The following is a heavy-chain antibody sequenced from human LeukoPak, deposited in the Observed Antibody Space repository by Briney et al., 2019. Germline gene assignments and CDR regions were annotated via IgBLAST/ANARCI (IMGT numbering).Heavy chain of an antibody. CDR1: GFTFSSYG. CDR3: ARQGHYYGSGSSFNGYYFDY. Sequence: GRSLPLSCAASGFTFSSYGMHWVRQAPGKGLAWVAVISYDGSNKYYADSVKGRFTISRDNSKNTLYLQMNSLRAEDTAVYYCARQGHYYGSGSSFNGYYFDYWGQGTLVTVSS. V-gene: IGHV3-30*03. D-gene: IGHD3-10*01. J-gene: IGHJ4*02. CDR2: ISYDGSNK.